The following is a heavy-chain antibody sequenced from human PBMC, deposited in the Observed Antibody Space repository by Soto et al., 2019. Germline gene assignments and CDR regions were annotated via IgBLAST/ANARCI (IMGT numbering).Heavy chain of an antibody. CDR3: TTDRVPLIANITIFDY. D-gene: IGHD3-3*01. CDR1: GFTFSNAW. Sequence: PGGSLRLSCAASGFTFSNAWMNWVRQAPGKGLEWVGRIKSKTDGGTTGYAAPVKGRFTISRDDSKNTLYLQMNSLKTEDTAVYYCTTDRVPLIANITIFDYWGQGTLVTVAS. J-gene: IGHJ4*02. CDR2: IKSKTDGGTT. V-gene: IGHV3-15*07.